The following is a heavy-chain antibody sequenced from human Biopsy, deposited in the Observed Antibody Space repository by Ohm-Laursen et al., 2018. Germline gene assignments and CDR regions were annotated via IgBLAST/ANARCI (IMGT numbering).Heavy chain of an antibody. V-gene: IGHV1-69*04. CDR2: IIPILETV. CDR3: ASGDIGGIGLDV. CDR1: GDTFTTSA. Sequence: SVKVSCKASGDTFTTSAISWVRQVPGQGLDWMGRIIPILETVDYGQNFQGRVTIRADTSTTFLELTSLRYDDTAVYYCASGDIGGIGLDVWGLGTTVTVSS. D-gene: IGHD3-10*01. J-gene: IGHJ6*02.